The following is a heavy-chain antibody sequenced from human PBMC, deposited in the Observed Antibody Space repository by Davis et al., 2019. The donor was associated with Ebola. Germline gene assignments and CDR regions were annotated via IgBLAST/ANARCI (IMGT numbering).Heavy chain of an antibody. D-gene: IGHD3-9*01. CDR2: ISASGSPI. Sequence: PGGSLRLSCVTSGFTFYRYEMTWVRQAPGNGLEWVSFISASGSPIYSADSVKGRSTISRDTARNSVHLQMDSLRAEDAAIYYCARGPLTALDYWGQGTLVTVSS. V-gene: IGHV3-48*03. CDR1: GFTFYRYE. CDR3: ARGPLTALDY. J-gene: IGHJ4*02.